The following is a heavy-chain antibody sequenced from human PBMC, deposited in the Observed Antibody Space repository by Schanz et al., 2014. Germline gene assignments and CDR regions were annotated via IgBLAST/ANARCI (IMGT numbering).Heavy chain of an antibody. CDR3: AREPLSGYNWFDP. V-gene: IGHV4-61*02. D-gene: IGHD6-25*01. Sequence: QVQLQESGPGLVKPSQTLSLTCIVSGGSISSGTYYWSWLRQPAGKGLEWIGRIYTSGSTNYNPSLKSRATISLDTPKNQFSLKLSSVTAADTAVYYCAREPLSGYNWFDPWGQGSLVTVSS. CDR1: GGSISSGTYY. CDR2: IYTSGST. J-gene: IGHJ5*02.